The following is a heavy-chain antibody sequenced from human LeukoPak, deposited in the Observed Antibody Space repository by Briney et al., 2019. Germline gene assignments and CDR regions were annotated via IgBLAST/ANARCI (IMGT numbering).Heavy chain of an antibody. V-gene: IGHV3-74*01. CDR3: ASGSSWYLDYYYGMDV. D-gene: IGHD6-13*01. J-gene: IGHJ6*02. CDR2: INSDGSST. CDR1: GFTFSSYW. Sequence: GGSLRLSCAASGFTFSSYWMHWVRQAPGKGLVWVSRINSDGSSTSYADSVKGRFTISRDNAKNTLYLQMNSLRAEDTAVYYCASGSSWYLDYYYGMDVWGQGTTVTVSS.